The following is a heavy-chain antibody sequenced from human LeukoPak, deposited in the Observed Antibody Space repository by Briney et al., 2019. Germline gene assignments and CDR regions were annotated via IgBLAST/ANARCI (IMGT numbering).Heavy chain of an antibody. Sequence: GGSPRLSCAASGFTFSSYAMHWVRQAPGKGLEWVAVISYDGSNKYYADSVKGRFTISRDNSKNTLYLQMNSLRAEDTAVYYCARGLGGATIYFDYWGQGTLVTVSS. CDR3: ARGLGGATIYFDY. CDR1: GFTFSSYA. V-gene: IGHV3-30-3*01. D-gene: IGHD1-26*01. CDR2: ISYDGSNK. J-gene: IGHJ4*02.